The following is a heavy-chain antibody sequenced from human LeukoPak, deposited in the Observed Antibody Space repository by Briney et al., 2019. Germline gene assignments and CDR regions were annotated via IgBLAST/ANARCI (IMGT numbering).Heavy chain of an antibody. Sequence: GESLKISCKASGYSFTTYGIGWVLQMPGQGLEWMGIIYPGDSDTRYSPSFQGQVTISADKSISTAYLQWSSLRASDTAMYYCARPLLGPYYFDYWGQGTLLTVSS. CDR1: GYSFTTYG. J-gene: IGHJ4*02. V-gene: IGHV5-51*01. D-gene: IGHD3-10*01. CDR3: ARPLLGPYYFDY. CDR2: IYPGDSDT.